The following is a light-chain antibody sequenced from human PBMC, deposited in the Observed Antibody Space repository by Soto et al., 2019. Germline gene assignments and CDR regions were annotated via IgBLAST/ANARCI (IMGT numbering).Light chain of an antibody. V-gene: IGKV3-20*01. CDR1: QSVSSSY. CDR3: QQYNSWLGT. CDR2: DES. J-gene: IGKJ4*01. Sequence: EIVLTQSPGTLSLSPGERATLSCRASQSVSSSYLAWYQQKPGQAPRLLIYDESNRATGIPARFSGSRSGPEFTLIISSLQSEDSAVYYCQQYNSWLGTFGGGTKVDIK.